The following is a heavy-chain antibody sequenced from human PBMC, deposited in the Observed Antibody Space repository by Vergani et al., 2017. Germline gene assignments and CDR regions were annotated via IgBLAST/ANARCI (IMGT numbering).Heavy chain of an antibody. CDR3: AGHGGLGGWRYSFDY. D-gene: IGHD3-16*01. Sequence: EVQLVQSGAEVKKPGESQRISCKGSGYSFNSYWISWVRQMPGKGLEWMGRIDPSDSYTNYSPSFQGHVTSAADKSFSTADLQWSSLKASDTAMYYCAGHGGLGGWRYSFDYWGQGTLVTGSS. V-gene: IGHV5-10-1*03. CDR2: IDPSDSYT. J-gene: IGHJ4*02. CDR1: GYSFNSYW.